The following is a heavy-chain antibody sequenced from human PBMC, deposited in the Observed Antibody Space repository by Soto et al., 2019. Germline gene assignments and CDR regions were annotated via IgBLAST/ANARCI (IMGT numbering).Heavy chain of an antibody. Sequence: AASVKVSCKASGYTFTSYGISWVRQAPGQGLEWMGWISAYNGNTNYAQKLQGRVTMTTDTSTSTAYMELRSLRSDDTAVYYCARDVDSSSWYKFDYWGQGTLVTVS. CDR2: ISAYNGNT. CDR3: ARDVDSSSWYKFDY. J-gene: IGHJ4*02. D-gene: IGHD6-13*01. V-gene: IGHV1-18*01. CDR1: GYTFTSYG.